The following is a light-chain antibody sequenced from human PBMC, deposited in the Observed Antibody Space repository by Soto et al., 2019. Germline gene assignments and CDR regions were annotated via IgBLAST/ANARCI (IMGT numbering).Light chain of an antibody. CDR2: WAS. V-gene: IGKV4-1*01. CDR1: QSVLYSSNNKNY. CDR3: QQYYTNALT. J-gene: IGKJ4*01. Sequence: DIVMTQSPDSLAVSLGERATINCKSSQSVLYSSNNKNYLAWYQQQPGQPPKLLIYWASTRGSGVPDRFSGSRSGTDFTLPISSLQAEDVAVYYCQQYYTNALTFGGGTKVGVK.